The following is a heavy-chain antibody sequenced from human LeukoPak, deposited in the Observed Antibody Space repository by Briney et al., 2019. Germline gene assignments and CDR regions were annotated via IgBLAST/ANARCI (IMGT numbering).Heavy chain of an antibody. D-gene: IGHD3-16*01. Sequence: PSETLSLTCAVYGGSFSGYYWSWIRQPPGKGLEWIGEINHSGSTNYNPSLKSRVTISVDTSKNQFSLKLSSVTAADTAVYYCARHGPQLGEFRRFWFDPWGQGTLVTVSS. CDR3: ARHGPQLGEFRRFWFDP. V-gene: IGHV4-34*01. CDR1: GGSFSGYY. CDR2: INHSGST. J-gene: IGHJ5*02.